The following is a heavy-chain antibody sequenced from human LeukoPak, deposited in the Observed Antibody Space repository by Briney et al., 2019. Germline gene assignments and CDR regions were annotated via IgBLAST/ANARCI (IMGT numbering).Heavy chain of an antibody. V-gene: IGHV4-34*01. D-gene: IGHD4-17*01. CDR3: ARESVTTPGPYYGMDV. CDR1: GGSFSVYY. J-gene: IGHJ6*04. Sequence: SETLSLTCAVYGGSFSVYYWRWIRQPPGKGLEWIGEINHSGSTKYNPPLKSRVTISVDTSKNQFSLKLSSVTAADTAVYYCARESVTTPGPYYGMDVWGKGTTVTVSS. CDR2: INHSGST.